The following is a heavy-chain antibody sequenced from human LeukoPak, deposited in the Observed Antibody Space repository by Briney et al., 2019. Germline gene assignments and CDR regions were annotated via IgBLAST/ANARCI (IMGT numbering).Heavy chain of an antibody. CDR3: ARGHDYGAPTGP. J-gene: IGHJ5*02. V-gene: IGHV4-59*01. D-gene: IGHD4-17*01. Sequence: ETLSLTCTVSGGSISSYYWSWIRQPPGKGLEWIGYIYYSGSTNYNPSLKSRVTISVDTSKNQFSLKLSSVTAVDTAVYYCARGHDYGAPTGPWGQGTLVTVSS. CDR2: IYYSGST. CDR1: GGSISSYY.